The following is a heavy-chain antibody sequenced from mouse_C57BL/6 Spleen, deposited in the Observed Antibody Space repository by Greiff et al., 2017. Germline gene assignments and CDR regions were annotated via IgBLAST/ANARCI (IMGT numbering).Heavy chain of an antibody. Sequence: EVQLVESGGGLVKPGGSLKLSCAASGFTFSSYAMSWVRQTPEKRLEWVATISDGGSYTYYPDNVKGRFTISRDNAKNNLYLQMSHLKSEDTAMYYCARDRTMIKGWYFDVWGTGTTVTVSS. CDR3: ARDRTMIKGWYFDV. J-gene: IGHJ1*03. CDR2: ISDGGSYT. V-gene: IGHV5-4*01. D-gene: IGHD2-4*01. CDR1: GFTFSSYA.